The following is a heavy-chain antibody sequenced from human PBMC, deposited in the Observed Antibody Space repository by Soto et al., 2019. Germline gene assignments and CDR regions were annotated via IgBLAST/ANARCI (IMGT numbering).Heavy chain of an antibody. CDR1: GYTFTSYG. D-gene: IGHD3-22*01. CDR2: ISAYNGNT. CDR3: ARTAPPQSSGYVPYAFDI. Sequence: QVQLVQSGAEVKKPGASVKVSCKASGYTFTSYGISWVRQAPGQGLEWMGWISAYNGNTNYAQKLQGRVTMTTDTSTSTAYMELRSLRSDDTAVYYCARTAPPQSSGYVPYAFDIWGQGKMVTVSS. V-gene: IGHV1-18*01. J-gene: IGHJ3*02.